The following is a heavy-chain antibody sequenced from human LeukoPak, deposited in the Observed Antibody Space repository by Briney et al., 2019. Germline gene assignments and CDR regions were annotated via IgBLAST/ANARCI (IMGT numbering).Heavy chain of an antibody. V-gene: IGHV3-23*01. J-gene: IGHJ3*02. CDR2: ISGSGGST. CDR3: AKPGSSHDAFDI. Sequence: GGSLRLSCAASGFTFSSYAMSWVRQAPGKGLEWVSAISGSGGSTYYADSVKGRFTISRGNSKNTLYLQMNSLRAEDTAVYYCAKPGSSHDAFDIWGQGTMVTVSS. CDR1: GFTFSSYA.